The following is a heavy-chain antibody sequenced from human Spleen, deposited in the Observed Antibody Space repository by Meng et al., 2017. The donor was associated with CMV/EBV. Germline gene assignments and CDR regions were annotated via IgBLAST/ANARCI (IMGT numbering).Heavy chain of an antibody. CDR2: ISSSGSTI. V-gene: IGHV3-11*01. D-gene: IGHD3-10*01. CDR3: APHITMVRGVIIDTHGMDV. CDR1: GFTFSDYY. J-gene: IGHJ6*02. Sequence: GESLKISCAASGFTFSDYYMSWIRQAPGKGLEWVSYISSSGSTIYYADSVKGRFTISRDNAKNSLYLQMNSLRAEDTAVYYCAPHITMVRGVIIDTHGMDVWGQGTTVTVSS.